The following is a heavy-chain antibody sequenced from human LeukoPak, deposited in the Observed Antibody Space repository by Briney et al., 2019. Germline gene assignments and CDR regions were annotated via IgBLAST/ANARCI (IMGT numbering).Heavy chain of an antibody. CDR2: IYYSGST. V-gene: IGHV4-39*07. J-gene: IGHJ4*02. Sequence: SETLSLTCTISGGSISSDYWGWIRQPPGKGLEWIGSIYYSGSTYYNPSLKSRVTISVDTSKNQFSLKLSSMTAADTAVYYCARSKGGKTYWDYWGQGTLVTVSS. D-gene: IGHD1/OR15-1a*01. CDR3: ARSKGGKTYWDY. CDR1: GGSISSDY.